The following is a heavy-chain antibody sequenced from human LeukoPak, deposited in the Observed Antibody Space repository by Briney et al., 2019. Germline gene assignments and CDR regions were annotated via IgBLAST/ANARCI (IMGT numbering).Heavy chain of an antibody. CDR3: AKDLGYSSGSADY. V-gene: IGHV3-30*18. D-gene: IGHD6-19*01. CDR1: GFTFSSYG. Sequence: GWSLRLSCAASGFTFSSYGMHGLRQAPGKGLEGVAVISYGGSNKYYADSVKGRFNISRDNSKNTLYLQMNSLRAEDTAVYYCAKDLGYSSGSADYWGQGTLVTVSS. J-gene: IGHJ4*02. CDR2: ISYGGSNK.